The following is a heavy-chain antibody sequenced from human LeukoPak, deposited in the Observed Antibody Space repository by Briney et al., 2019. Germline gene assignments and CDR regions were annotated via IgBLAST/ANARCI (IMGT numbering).Heavy chain of an antibody. CDR1: GYTFTDYY. CDR2: INPSNGGT. J-gene: IGHJ4*02. D-gene: IGHD3-10*01. Sequence: ASVKVSCKASGYTFTDYYIHWVQQAPGQGLEWMGWINPSNGGTNFAQEFQGRVTMTRDTSISTAYMELSRLTSDDTAVYYCARVGYFGSGSYCPYWGQGTLVTVSS. CDR3: ARVGYFGSGSYCPY. V-gene: IGHV1-2*02.